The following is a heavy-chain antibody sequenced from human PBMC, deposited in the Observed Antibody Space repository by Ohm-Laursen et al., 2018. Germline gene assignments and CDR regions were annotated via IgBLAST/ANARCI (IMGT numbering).Heavy chain of an antibody. D-gene: IGHD3-16*01. Sequence: SLRLSCAASGLTFSTYGMLWVRQTPGKGLEWLAVISHDGNNKYYTDSVKGRFTISRDNSKNTLFLQMNSLRLEDTAVYYCAREAWGSYDYWGQGTLVTVSS. CDR3: AREAWGSYDY. V-gene: IGHV3-30*03. CDR2: ISHDGNNK. CDR1: GLTFSTYG. J-gene: IGHJ4*02.